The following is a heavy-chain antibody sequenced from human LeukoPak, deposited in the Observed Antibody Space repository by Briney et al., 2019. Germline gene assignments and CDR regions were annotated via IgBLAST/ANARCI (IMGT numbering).Heavy chain of an antibody. CDR3: ARETPTMVRGVKEAFDI. CDR2: ISYSGST. J-gene: IGHJ3*02. V-gene: IGHV4-59*01. Sequence: SETLSLTCAVSGGSISSYYWSWIRQPPGKGLEWIGYISYSGSTNYNPSLKSRVTISVDTSKDQFSLKLSSVTAADTAVYYCARETPTMVRGVKEAFDIWGQGTMVTVSS. CDR1: GGSISSYY. D-gene: IGHD3-10*01.